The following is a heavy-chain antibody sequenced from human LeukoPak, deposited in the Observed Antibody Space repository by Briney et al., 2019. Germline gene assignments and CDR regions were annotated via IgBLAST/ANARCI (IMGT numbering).Heavy chain of an antibody. CDR1: GYTFTSYG. CDR2: ISAYNGNT. V-gene: IGHV1-18*04. CDR3: ARPQYYYGSGSYSDAFDI. D-gene: IGHD3-10*01. Sequence: GASVTVSCKASGYTFTSYGISWVRQAPGQGLEWMGWISAYNGNTNYAQKLQGRVTMTTDTSTSPAYMELRSLRSDDTAVYYCARPQYYYGSGSYSDAFDIWGQGTMVTVSS. J-gene: IGHJ3*02.